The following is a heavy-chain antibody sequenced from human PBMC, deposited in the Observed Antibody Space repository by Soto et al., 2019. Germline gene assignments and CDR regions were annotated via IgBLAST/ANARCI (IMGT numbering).Heavy chain of an antibody. CDR1: GGSFSGYY. V-gene: IGHV4-34*01. D-gene: IGHD2-15*01. Sequence: SETLSLTCAVYGGSFSGYYWSWIRQPPGKGLEWIGEINHSGSTNYNPSLKSRVTISVDTSKNQFSLKLSSVTAADTAVYYCARGRNRGYCSGGSCSTVLYSALWGRGTLVT. J-gene: IGHJ2*01. CDR2: INHSGST. CDR3: ARGRNRGYCSGGSCSTVLYSAL.